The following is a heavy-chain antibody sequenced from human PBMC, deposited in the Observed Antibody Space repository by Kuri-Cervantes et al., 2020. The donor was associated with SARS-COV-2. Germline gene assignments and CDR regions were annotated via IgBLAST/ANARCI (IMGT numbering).Heavy chain of an antibody. CDR3: ASTYYDILAGYYAASYFQY. CDR1: GFTFSGHW. D-gene: IGHD3-9*01. Sequence: GESLKISCAASGFTFSGHWIHWVRQAPGKGLVWVSRINPDGSYTNNADSVKGRFTLSRDNAKNMLFLQMNSLRAEDTAVYYCASTYYDILAGYYAASYFQYWGQGTLVTVSS. J-gene: IGHJ4*02. CDR2: INPDGSYT. V-gene: IGHV3-74*01.